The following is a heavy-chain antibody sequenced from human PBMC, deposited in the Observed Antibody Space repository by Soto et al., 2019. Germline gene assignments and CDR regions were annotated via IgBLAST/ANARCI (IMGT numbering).Heavy chain of an antibody. CDR2: IQSGGPT. J-gene: IGHJ6*02. CDR3: ARDDVLCDGGRCYGVPLDV. Sequence: PGGSLRLSCAASGFTVSSKYMSWVRQAPGKGLEWVSLIQSGGPTYYADSVKGRFTISRDTSENTVHLQVDSLRAEDTAVYYCARDDVLCDGGRCYGVPLDVWGQGTTVTVSS. D-gene: IGHD2-15*01. V-gene: IGHV3-66*01. CDR1: GFTVSSKY.